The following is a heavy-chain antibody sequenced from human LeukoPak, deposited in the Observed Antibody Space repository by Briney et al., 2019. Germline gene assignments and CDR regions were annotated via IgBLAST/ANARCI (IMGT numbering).Heavy chain of an antibody. CDR2: IYHSGST. V-gene: IGHV4-38-2*02. CDR3: ARGRPFMDV. J-gene: IGHJ6*03. D-gene: IGHD6-6*01. CDR1: GYSISSGFY. Sequence: SETLSLTCSVSGYSISSGFYWGWIRQPPGKGLEWIGSIYHSGSTYYSPSLKSRVTISIDTSKNQFSLKLSSVTAADTAVYYCARGRPFMDVWGKGTTVTVS.